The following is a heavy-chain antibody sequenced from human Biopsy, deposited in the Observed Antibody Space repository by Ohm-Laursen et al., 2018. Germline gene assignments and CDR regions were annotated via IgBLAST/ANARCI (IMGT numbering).Heavy chain of an antibody. CDR1: GDSIRNYY. CDR3: ARHAPSYSGSYWRYFDL. CDR2: IYYTGST. J-gene: IGHJ2*01. Sequence: TLSLTCTVSGDSIRNYYWSWIRQPPGKGLKWIGYIYYTGSTNYNPSLKSRVTISVDTSMNHLSLRLTSVTAADTAVYYCARHAPSYSGSYWRYFDLWGRGTLVTVSS. D-gene: IGHD1-26*01. V-gene: IGHV4-59*08.